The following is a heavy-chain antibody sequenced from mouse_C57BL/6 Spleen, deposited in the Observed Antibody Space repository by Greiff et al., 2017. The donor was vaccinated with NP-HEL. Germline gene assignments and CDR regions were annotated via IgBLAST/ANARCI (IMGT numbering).Heavy chain of an antibody. V-gene: IGHV5-6*02. CDR3: ARRLDWRYFDY. D-gene: IGHD4-1*01. J-gene: IGHJ2*01. CDR2: ISSGGSYT. Sequence: EVKLQESGGDLVKPGGSLKLSCAASGFTFSSYGMSWVRQTPDKRLEWVATISSGGSYTYYPDSVKGRFTISRDNAKNTLYLQMSSLKSEDTAMYYCARRLDWRYFDYWGQGTTLTVSS. CDR1: GFTFSSYG.